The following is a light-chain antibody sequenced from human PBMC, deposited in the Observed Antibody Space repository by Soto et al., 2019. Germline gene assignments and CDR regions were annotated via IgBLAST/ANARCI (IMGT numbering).Light chain of an antibody. Sequence: DIVMTQSPLSSSVTLGQPASISCKSSQSLVHGDGNTYLSWLHQRPGQPPRLLIYKISERSSGVPDRFSGSGAGTDFTLKISRVEAEDVGVYYCTQATQFPVTFGQGTKLEI. CDR1: QSLVHGDGNTY. V-gene: IGKV2-24*01. J-gene: IGKJ2*01. CDR3: TQATQFPVT. CDR2: KIS.